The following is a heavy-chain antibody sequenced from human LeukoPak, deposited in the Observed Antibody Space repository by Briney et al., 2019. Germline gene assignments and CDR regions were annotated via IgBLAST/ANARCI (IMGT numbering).Heavy chain of an antibody. CDR1: GFTFSSYS. CDR3: ARYYYDSSGYHLRGAFDI. V-gene: IGHV3-48*01. CDR2: ISYSGSTI. J-gene: IGHJ3*02. Sequence: GGSLRLSCAASGFTFSSYSMNWVRQAPGKGLECVSYISYSGSTIYYADSVKGRFTISRDNSKNTLYLQMNSLRAEDTAVYYCARYYYDSSGYHLRGAFDIWGQGTMVTVSS. D-gene: IGHD3-22*01.